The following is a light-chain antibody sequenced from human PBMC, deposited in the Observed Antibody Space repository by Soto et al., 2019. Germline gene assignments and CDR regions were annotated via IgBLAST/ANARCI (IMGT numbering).Light chain of an antibody. CDR1: SSNIRSNL. V-gene: IGLV1-44*01. J-gene: IGLJ2*01. CDR3: AAWDNSLNGVV. Sequence: QSVLTQPPSASGTPGQRVTISCFGSSSNIRSNLVTWYQQLPGTAPKLLMYNNNQRPSGVPDRFSGSKSGTSASLAVSGLQSEDEADYYCAAWDNSLNGVVFGGGTKLTVL. CDR2: NNN.